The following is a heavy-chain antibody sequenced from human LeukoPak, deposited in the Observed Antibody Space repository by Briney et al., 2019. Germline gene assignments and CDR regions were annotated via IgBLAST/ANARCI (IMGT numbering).Heavy chain of an antibody. V-gene: IGHV3-7*01. CDR2: IKQDGSEK. CDR3: VRDIDESSGYFDF. D-gene: IGHD3-22*01. CDR1: GFTSSSFW. Sequence: TGGSLRLSCVASGFTSSSFWLTWVRQAPGKGLEWVANIKQDGSEKYYVDSVKGRFTISRDNAKNSLYLQMNNLRAEATAVYYCVRDIDESSGYFDFWGQGTMVAVSS. J-gene: IGHJ5*01.